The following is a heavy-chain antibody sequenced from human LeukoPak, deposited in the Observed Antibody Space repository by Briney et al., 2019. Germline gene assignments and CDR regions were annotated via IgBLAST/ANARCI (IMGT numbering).Heavy chain of an antibody. Sequence: SETLSLTCTVSGGSISSSSYYWGWIRQPPGKGLEWIGSIYYSGSTYYNPSLKSRVTISVDTSKNQFSLKLSSVTAADTAVYYCARHSPGPNWFDPWGQGTLVTVSS. CDR2: IYYSGST. J-gene: IGHJ5*02. CDR3: ARHSPGPNWFDP. CDR1: GGSISSSSYY. V-gene: IGHV4-39*01.